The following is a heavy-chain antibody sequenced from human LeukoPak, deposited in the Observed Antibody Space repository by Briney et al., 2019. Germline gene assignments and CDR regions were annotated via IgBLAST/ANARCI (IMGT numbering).Heavy chain of an antibody. J-gene: IGHJ4*02. CDR1: GFTFSSYG. V-gene: IGHV3-33*06. CDR3: AKDRPNYYHDNGRYYRRGGDC. D-gene: IGHD3-10*01. CDR2: ICYDGGNK. Sequence: PGGSLRLSCAASGFTFSSYGMDWVRQAPGKGLEWVAGICYDGGNKYYADSVKGRFTISRDNSKNTLYLQMNSLRAEDTAVYYCAKDRPNYYHDNGRYYRRGGDCWGQGTLVTVSS.